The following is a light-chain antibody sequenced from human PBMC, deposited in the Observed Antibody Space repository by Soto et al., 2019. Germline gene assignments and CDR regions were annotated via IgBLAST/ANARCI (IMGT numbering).Light chain of an antibody. CDR3: LQDDTYPWT. J-gene: IGKJ1*01. V-gene: IGKV1-6*01. Sequence: ANQMTQSPSSLSASVGDKVTITCRASQAIRTALAWYQQTSGKAPSLLIADASSRHSGVPSRFSGSGFGTDFNLTISGLQPEDFATYYCLQDDTYPWTFGQGTRVDIK. CDR1: QAIRTA. CDR2: DAS.